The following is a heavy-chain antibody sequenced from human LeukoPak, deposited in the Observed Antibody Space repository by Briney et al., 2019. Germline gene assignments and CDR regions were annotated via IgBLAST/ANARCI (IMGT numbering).Heavy chain of an antibody. D-gene: IGHD1/OR15-1a*01. CDR3: ATWNSDWEFAY. Sequence: PGGSLRLSCAASGFTFSGSWMTWVRQAPGKGLEWVAHIKEDGSDKYYVDSVTGRFTISRDNPKNSLYLQMSSLRAEDTAVYYCATWNSDWEFAYWGQGTLVSVSS. J-gene: IGHJ4*02. CDR2: IKEDGSDK. CDR1: GFTFSGSW. V-gene: IGHV3-7*05.